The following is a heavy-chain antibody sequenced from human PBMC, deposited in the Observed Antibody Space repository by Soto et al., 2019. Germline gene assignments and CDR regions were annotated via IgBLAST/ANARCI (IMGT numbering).Heavy chain of an antibody. J-gene: IGHJ6*02. CDR2: INPNSGAT. V-gene: IGHV1-2*02. D-gene: IGHD6-13*01. Sequence: ASVKVSCKASGDYFTAYFIIWVRQAPGQGLEWMGWINPNSGATNYAQKFQGRVTMTKDTSISSAYMELTRLTSDDTAVYYCATDTRYRSRWTYYYYGMDVWGQGTTVTVSS. CDR3: ATDTRYRSRWTYYYYGMDV. CDR1: GDYFTAYF.